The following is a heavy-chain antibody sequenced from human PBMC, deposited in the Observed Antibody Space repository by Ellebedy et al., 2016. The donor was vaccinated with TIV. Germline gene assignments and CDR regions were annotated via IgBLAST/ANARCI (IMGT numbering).Heavy chain of an antibody. CDR2: IYPGDSDT. CDR1: GYSFTSYW. CDR3: ARSGLTYYYGSGSYSLSRYFDY. V-gene: IGHV5-51*01. Sequence: GESLKISXKGSGYSFTSYWIGWVRQMPGKCLEWMGIIYPGDSDTRYSPSFQGQVTISADKSISTAYLQWSSLKASDTAMYYCARSGLTYYYGSGSYSLSRYFDYWGQGTLVTVSS. J-gene: IGHJ4*02. D-gene: IGHD3-10*01.